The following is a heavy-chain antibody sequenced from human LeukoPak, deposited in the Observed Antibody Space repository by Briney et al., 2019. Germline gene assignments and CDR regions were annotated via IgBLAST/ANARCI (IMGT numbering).Heavy chain of an antibody. V-gene: IGHV1-46*01. J-gene: IGHJ6*02. Sequence: ASVRVSCKASGYTFTSYYMRWGRQAPGQGREWMGLIYPSGGSTSYTQKCQGRVTMTRATSTSTVYMELSSLRSEDTAVYYCAREGFPPKISDFWSGLGPYYYYGMDVWGQGTTVTVSS. CDR2: IYPSGGST. D-gene: IGHD3-3*01. CDR1: GYTFTSYY. CDR3: AREGFPPKISDFWSGLGPYYYYGMDV.